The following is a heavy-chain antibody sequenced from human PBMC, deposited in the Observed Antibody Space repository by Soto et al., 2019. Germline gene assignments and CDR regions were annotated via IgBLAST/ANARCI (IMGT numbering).Heavy chain of an antibody. V-gene: IGHV1-69*01. D-gene: IGHD2-2*01. CDR1: GGTFSSYA. J-gene: IGHJ6*02. CDR2: IIPISGTA. Sequence: QVQLVQSGAEVKKPGSSVKVSCKASGGTFSSYAISWVRQAPGQGLEWMGGIIPISGTANYAQKFQGRVKITADEYTSTYYMELSSLRSEDTAVYYCARSQGSSTSLEIYYYYYYGMDVWGQGTTVTVSS. CDR3: ARSQGSSTSLEIYYYYYYGMDV.